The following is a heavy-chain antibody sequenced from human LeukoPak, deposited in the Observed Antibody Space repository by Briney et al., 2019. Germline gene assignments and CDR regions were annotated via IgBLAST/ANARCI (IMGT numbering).Heavy chain of an antibody. CDR1: GFTFSSYA. Sequence: SGGSLRLSCAASGFTFSSYAMSWVRQAPGKGLEWVSSVSGGGGTTYYPDSVKGRFTISRDNSKNTLYLQMNSLRAEDTAVYYCAKARDLAIVAAHFDYWGQGTLVTVSS. CDR2: VSGGGGTT. D-gene: IGHD1-26*01. V-gene: IGHV3-23*01. J-gene: IGHJ4*02. CDR3: AKARDLAIVAAHFDY.